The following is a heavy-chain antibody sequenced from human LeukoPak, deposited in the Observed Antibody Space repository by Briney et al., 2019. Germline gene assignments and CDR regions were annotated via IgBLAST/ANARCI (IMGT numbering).Heavy chain of an antibody. V-gene: IGHV4-4*07. CDR2: IYTSGST. Sequence: PSETLSLTCAVYGGSFSGYYWSWIRQPAGKGLEWIGRIYTSGSTNYNPSLKSRVTMSVDTSKNQFSLKLSSVTAADTAVYYCARETRWVANFDYWGQGTLVTVSS. D-gene: IGHD2-15*01. J-gene: IGHJ4*02. CDR3: ARETRWVANFDY. CDR1: GGSFSGYY.